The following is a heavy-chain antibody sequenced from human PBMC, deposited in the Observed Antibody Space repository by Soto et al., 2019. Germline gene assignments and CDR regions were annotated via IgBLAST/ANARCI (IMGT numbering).Heavy chain of an antibody. CDR1: GFTFSSYG. J-gene: IGHJ3*02. Sequence: QVQLVESGGGVVQPGRSLRLSCAASGFTFSSYGMHWVRQAPGKGLEWVAVIWYDGSNKSYADSVKDRFTISRDNSKNTLYLQMNSLRAEDTAVYYCARDDYDYVWGSYRSIHAFDTWGQGTMVTVSS. V-gene: IGHV3-33*01. CDR3: ARDDYDYVWGSYRSIHAFDT. CDR2: IWYDGSNK. D-gene: IGHD3-16*02.